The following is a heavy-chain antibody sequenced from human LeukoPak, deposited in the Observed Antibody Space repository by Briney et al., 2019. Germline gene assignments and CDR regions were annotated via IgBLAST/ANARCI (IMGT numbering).Heavy chain of an antibody. CDR2: IKQDGTEK. D-gene: IGHD3-10*02. V-gene: IGHV3-7*01. J-gene: IGHJ6*04. Sequence: GKSLRLSCAASGFTFTTYWMSWVRQAPGKGLEWVANIKQDGTEKYYVDSVKGRFTISRDNAKNSLYLQMNSLRAEDTAVYYCAELGITMIGGVWGKGTTVTISS. CDR3: AELGITMIGGV. CDR1: GFTFTTYW.